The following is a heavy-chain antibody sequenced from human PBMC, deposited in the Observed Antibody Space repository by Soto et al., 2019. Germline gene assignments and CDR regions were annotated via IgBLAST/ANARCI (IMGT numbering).Heavy chain of an antibody. V-gene: IGHV1-3*01. CDR3: ARGDHGDAFDI. CDR1: GYTFTSYA. D-gene: IGHD1-26*01. Sequence: PSVKVSCKASGYTFTSYAMHWVRQAPGQRLEWMGWINAGNGNTKYSQKFQGRVTITRDTSASTAYMELSSLRSEDTAVYYCARGDHGDAFDIWGQGTMVTVSS. J-gene: IGHJ3*02. CDR2: INAGNGNT.